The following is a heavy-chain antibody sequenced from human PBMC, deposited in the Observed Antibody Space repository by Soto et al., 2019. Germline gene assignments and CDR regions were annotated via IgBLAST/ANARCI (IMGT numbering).Heavy chain of an antibody. J-gene: IGHJ4*02. Sequence: QVQLVESGGGVVQPGRSLRLSCAASGFTFSSYAMHWVRQAPGKGLEWVAVISYDGSNKYYADSVKGRFTISRDNSKNTLYLQMNSLRAEDTAVYYCARDLAQLWSCVDYWGQGTLVTVSS. CDR1: GFTFSSYA. V-gene: IGHV3-30-3*01. CDR2: ISYDGSNK. CDR3: ARDLAQLWSCVDY. D-gene: IGHD5-18*01.